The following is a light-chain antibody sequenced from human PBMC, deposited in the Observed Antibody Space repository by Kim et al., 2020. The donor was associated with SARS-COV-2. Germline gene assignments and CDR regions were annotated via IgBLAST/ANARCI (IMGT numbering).Light chain of an antibody. J-gene: IGLJ2*01. Sequence: SSELTQDPAVSVALGQTVRITCQGDSLRSYFASWYQQKPGRAPVLVIYDKNSRPSGIPDRFSASSSGNTASLTISGAQAEDEADYYCESQDTSGDQVVFGGGTQLTVL. CDR3: ESQDTSGDQVV. CDR1: SLRSYF. V-gene: IGLV3-19*01. CDR2: DKN.